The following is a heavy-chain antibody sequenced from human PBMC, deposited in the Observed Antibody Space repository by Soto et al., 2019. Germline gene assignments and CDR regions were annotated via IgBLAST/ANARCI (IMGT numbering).Heavy chain of an antibody. CDR3: TTARSNTAMVF. J-gene: IGHJ4*02. CDR2: IKSKTDGGTT. Sequence: PGGSLRLSGAASGFTFRNAWMSWVRQAPGKGLEWVGRIKSKTDGGTTDYAAPVKGRFTISRDDSKNTLYLQMNSLKTEDTAVYYCTTARSNTAMVFWRQGTLVTVSS. V-gene: IGHV3-15*01. CDR1: GFTFRNAW. D-gene: IGHD5-18*01.